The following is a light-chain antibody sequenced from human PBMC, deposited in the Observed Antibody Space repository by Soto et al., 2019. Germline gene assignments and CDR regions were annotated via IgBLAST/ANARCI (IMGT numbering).Light chain of an antibody. V-gene: IGKV3-20*01. CDR1: QSVSSTH. J-gene: IGKJ1*01. Sequence: EIVLSPSPGPLSLSPGERAPLSCRASQSVSSTHLAWYQQKPGQAPRLLIYDASTRATGIPDRFSGSGSGTDFTLTISRLEPEDFAVYCCQQFDGSLWTFGPGTKVDIK. CDR2: DAS. CDR3: QQFDGSLWT.